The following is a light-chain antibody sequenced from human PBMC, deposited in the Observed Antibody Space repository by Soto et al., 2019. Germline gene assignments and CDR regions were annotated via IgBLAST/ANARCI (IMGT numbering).Light chain of an antibody. CDR1: QGISSW. V-gene: IGKV1D-16*01. CDR3: QQYNSYPRT. Sequence: DIQMSQSPSSLSASVGERVSITCRASQGISSWLAWYQQKPEKAPKLLIYAASSLQSGVPSRFSGSGSGTDFTLTISSPQPEDSATYYCQQYNSYPRTFGQGTKVDIK. J-gene: IGKJ1*01. CDR2: AAS.